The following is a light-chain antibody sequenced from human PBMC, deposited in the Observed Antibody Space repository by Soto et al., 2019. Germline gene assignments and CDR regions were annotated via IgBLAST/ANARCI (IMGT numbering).Light chain of an antibody. V-gene: IGKV3-20*01. CDR3: QQYGSSSWT. CDR1: QSVSSSY. J-gene: IGKJ1*01. Sequence: EIVLTQSPGTLSLSLGERATLSCRASQSVSSSYLAWYQQKPGQAPRLLIYGASSRATGIPDRFSGSGSGTDFTLTISRLEPEVFAVYYCQQYGSSSWTFGQGTKVEIK. CDR2: GAS.